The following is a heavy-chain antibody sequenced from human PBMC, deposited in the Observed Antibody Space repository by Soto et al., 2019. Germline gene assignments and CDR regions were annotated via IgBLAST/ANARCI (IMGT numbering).Heavy chain of an antibody. CDR3: AKLNTEARDRFAN. Sequence: PGESLKISCKGSGYTFTNYWIGWVLQMPGKGLEWMGIIYPYDSDTRYSPSFQGQVTISVDRSISTAYLQWSSLKASDTAIYYCAKLNTEARDRFANWGQVTLVPVSS. D-gene: IGHD6-6*01. CDR1: GYTFTNYW. V-gene: IGHV5-51*01. CDR2: IYPYDSDT. J-gene: IGHJ4*02.